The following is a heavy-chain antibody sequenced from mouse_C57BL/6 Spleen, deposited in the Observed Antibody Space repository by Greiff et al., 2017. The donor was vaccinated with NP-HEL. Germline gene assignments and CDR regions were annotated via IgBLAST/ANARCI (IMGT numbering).Heavy chain of an antibody. V-gene: IGHV7-3*01. CDR1: GFTFTDYY. CDR2: IRNKANGYTT. CDR3: ARLWEDYAMDY. Sequence: EVKLVESGGGLVQPGGSLSLSCAASGFTFTDYYMSWVRQPPGKALEWLGFIRNKANGYTTEYSASVKGRFTISRDNSQSILYLQMNALRAEDSATYYCARLWEDYAMDYWGQGTSVTVSS. J-gene: IGHJ4*01. D-gene: IGHD4-1*01.